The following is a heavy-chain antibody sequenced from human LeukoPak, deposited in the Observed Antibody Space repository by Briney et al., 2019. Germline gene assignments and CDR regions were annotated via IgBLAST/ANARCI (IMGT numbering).Heavy chain of an antibody. D-gene: IGHD3-10*01. CDR2: INHSGST. V-gene: IGHV4-34*01. CDR3: ARGRLLWFGELFFDY. CDR1: GGSFSGYY. J-gene: IGHJ4*02. Sequence: SETLSLTCAVYGGSFSGYYWSWIRQPPGKGLEWIGEINHSGSTYYNPSLKSRVTISVDTSKNQFSLKLSSVTAADTAVYYCARGRLLWFGELFFDYWGQGTLVTVSS.